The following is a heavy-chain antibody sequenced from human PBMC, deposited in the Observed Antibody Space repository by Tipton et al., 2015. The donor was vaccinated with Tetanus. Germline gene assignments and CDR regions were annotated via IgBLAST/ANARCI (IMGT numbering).Heavy chain of an antibody. J-gene: IGHJ4*02. CDR1: GGYS. V-gene: IGHV4-30-2*01. Sequence: GGYSWRWIRQPPGKGLECIGYIFRTGSTTYNPSLKSRVSISVDTSKNQFSLTLNSVTAADTAVYYCARGRNWGTDYWGQGILVTVSS. D-gene: IGHD7-27*01. CDR3: ARGRNWGTDY. CDR2: IFRTGST.